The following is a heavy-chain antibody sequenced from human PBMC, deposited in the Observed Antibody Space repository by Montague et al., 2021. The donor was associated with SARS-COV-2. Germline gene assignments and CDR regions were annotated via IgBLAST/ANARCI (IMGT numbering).Heavy chain of an antibody. V-gene: IGHV4-61*02. D-gene: IGHD6-19*01. CDR3: ARDIAVAGLFDY. CDR2: ISISGST. Sequence: TLSLNCTVSGGSISSGSYYWSWIRQPAGKGLEWIGRISISGSTNYNPSLKSRVTISVDTSKNQVSLKLSSVTAADTAVYYCARDIAVAGLFDYWGQGTLVNVSS. CDR1: GGSISSGSYY. J-gene: IGHJ4*02.